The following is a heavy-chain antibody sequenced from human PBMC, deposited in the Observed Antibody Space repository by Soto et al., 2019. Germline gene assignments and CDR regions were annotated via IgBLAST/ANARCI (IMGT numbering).Heavy chain of an antibody. V-gene: IGHV3-74*01. Sequence: EVQLVESGGGLVQPGGSLRLSCAASGFTFGNHWMHWVRQTPGKGLEWVSRINSDGSTTTYADSVKGRFTIFRHNAKNTLYLQLNSLRAEDTALYYCARGYSSGPDYWGQGTLVTVSS. CDR1: GFTFGNHW. CDR3: ARGYSSGPDY. D-gene: IGHD6-19*01. CDR2: INSDGSTT. J-gene: IGHJ4*02.